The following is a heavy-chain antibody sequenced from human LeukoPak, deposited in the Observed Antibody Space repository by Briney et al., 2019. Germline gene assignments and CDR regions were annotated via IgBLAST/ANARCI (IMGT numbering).Heavy chain of an antibody. CDR1: GGSISSYY. CDR3: AKDSLPYYYDSSGYSDY. Sequence: MSSETLSLTCIVSGGSISSYYWTWIRQPPGKGLEWIGYVYYSGSTKYNPSLESRVTISLDTSRNQFSLKLSSVTAADTAVYYCAKDSLPYYYDSSGYSDYWGQGTLVTVSS. V-gene: IGHV4-59*12. J-gene: IGHJ4*02. CDR2: VYYSGST. D-gene: IGHD3-22*01.